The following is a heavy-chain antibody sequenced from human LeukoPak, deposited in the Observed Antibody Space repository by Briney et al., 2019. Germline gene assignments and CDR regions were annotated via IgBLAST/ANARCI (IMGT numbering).Heavy chain of an antibody. CDR3: AKWGDYDVLTGYYVSDF. V-gene: IGHV3-23*01. D-gene: IGHD3-9*01. CDR2: ISGSGGST. CDR1: GFTFSSYA. Sequence: GGSLRLSCAASGFTFSSYAMSWVRQAPGKGLEWVSAISGSGGSTYYADSVKGRFTISRDNSKNKLYLQMNSLRAEDTAVYYCAKWGDYDVLTGYYVSDFWGQGTLVTVSS. J-gene: IGHJ4*02.